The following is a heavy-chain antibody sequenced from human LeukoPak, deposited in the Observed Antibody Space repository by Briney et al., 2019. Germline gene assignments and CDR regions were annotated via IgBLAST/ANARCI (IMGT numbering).Heavy chain of an antibody. CDR2: IYYSGST. CDR3: ARANSYVHAFDY. J-gene: IGHJ4*02. CDR1: GGSLSSYY. D-gene: IGHD5-18*01. Sequence: PSETLSLTCTVSGGSLSSYYWSWIRQPPGQGLEWIGYIYYSGSTNYNPSLTSRVTISVDTSKNQFSLKLSSVTAADTAVYYCARANSYVHAFDYWGQGTLVTVSS. V-gene: IGHV4-59*01.